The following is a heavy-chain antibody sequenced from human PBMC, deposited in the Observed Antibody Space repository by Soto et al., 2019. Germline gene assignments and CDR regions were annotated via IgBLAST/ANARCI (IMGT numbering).Heavy chain of an antibody. CDR1: GGSISSSNW. CDR2: IYHSGST. CDR3: ARGGRAGAPVDY. V-gene: IGHV4-4*02. Sequence: QVQLQESGPGLVKPSGTLSLTCAVSGGSISSSNWWSWVRQPPGKGLEWIGEIYHSGSTNYNPSRKSRVTISVDKSKNQFSLKLGSVPAADTAGYYCARGGRAGAPVDYWGQGPLVTVPS. J-gene: IGHJ4*02. D-gene: IGHD6-19*01.